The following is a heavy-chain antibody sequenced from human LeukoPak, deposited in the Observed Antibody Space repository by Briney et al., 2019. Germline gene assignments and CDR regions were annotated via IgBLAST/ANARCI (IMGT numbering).Heavy chain of an antibody. CDR3: ARGRIGWSEP. J-gene: IGHJ5*02. CDR1: GGSISSYY. CDR2: IYYSGST. Sequence: PSETLSLTCTVSGGSISSYYWSWIRQPPGKGLEWIGYIYYSGSTNYNPSLKSRVTISVDTSKNQFSLKLSSVTAADTPVYYCARGRIGWSEPWGQGTLVTVSS. V-gene: IGHV4-59*01. D-gene: IGHD3-10*01.